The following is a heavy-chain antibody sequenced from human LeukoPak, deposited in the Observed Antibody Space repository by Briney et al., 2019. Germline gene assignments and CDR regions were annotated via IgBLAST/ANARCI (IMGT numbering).Heavy chain of an antibody. V-gene: IGHV4-59*08. J-gene: IGHJ5*02. CDR2: IYYSGST. D-gene: IGHD3-16*01. CDR3: ARQGLRLGELYH. Sequence: PSETLSLTCTVSGGSISSYYWSWIRQPPGKGLEWIGYIYYSGSTNYNPSLKSRVTISVDTSKNQFSLKLSSVTAADTAVYYCARQGLRLGELYHWGQGTLVTVSS. CDR1: GGSISSYY.